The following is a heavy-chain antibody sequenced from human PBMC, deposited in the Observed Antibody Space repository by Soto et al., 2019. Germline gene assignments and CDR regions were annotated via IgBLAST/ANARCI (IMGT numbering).Heavy chain of an antibody. J-gene: IGHJ4*02. CDR2: IYHSGST. Sequence: SETLSLTCAVSGGSISSSNWWSWVRQPPGKGLEWIGEIYHSGSTNYNPSLKSRVTISVDTSKNQFSLKLSSVTAADTAVYYCARASSSSSYSWGQGTLVTVSS. CDR3: ARASSSSSYS. CDR1: GGSISSSNW. V-gene: IGHV4-4*02. D-gene: IGHD6-6*01.